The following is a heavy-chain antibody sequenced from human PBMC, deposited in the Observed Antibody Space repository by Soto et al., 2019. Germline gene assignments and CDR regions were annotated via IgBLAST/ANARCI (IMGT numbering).Heavy chain of an antibody. Sequence: GGSLRLSCAASGFTFSSYAMHWVRQAPGKGLEWVAVISYDGSNKYYADSVKGRFTISRDNSKNTLYLQMNSLRAEDTAVYYWARPSGSYSDDAFDIWGQGTMVTVSS. CDR1: GFTFSSYA. J-gene: IGHJ3*02. CDR2: ISYDGSNK. D-gene: IGHD1-26*01. CDR3: ARPSGSYSDDAFDI. V-gene: IGHV3-30-3*01.